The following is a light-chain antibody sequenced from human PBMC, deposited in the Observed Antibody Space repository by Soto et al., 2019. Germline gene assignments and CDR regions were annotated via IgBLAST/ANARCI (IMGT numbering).Light chain of an antibody. CDR2: DVT. Sequence: QSALTQPRSVSGSPGQSVTISCTGTSSDVGGYNYVSWYQQHPGKAPKLMIYDVTRRPSGVPDRFSGSKSGNTASLTISGLQAEDEDDYYCSYGVSYTWVFGGGTQLTVL. CDR3: CSYGVSYTWV. J-gene: IGLJ3*02. CDR1: SSDVGGYNY. V-gene: IGLV2-11*01.